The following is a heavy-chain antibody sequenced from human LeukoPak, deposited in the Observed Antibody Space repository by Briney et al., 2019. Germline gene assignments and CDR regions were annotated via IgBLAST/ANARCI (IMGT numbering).Heavy chain of an antibody. CDR1: GGTFSSYA. V-gene: IGHV1-69*04. CDR3: AGLWGGDAFDI. D-gene: IGHD3-10*01. CDR2: IIPILGIA. J-gene: IGHJ3*02. Sequence: SVKVSCKASGGTFSSYAISWVRQAPGQGLEWMGRIIPILGIANYAQKFQGRVTITADKSTSTAYMELSSLRSEDTAVYYCAGLWGGDAFDIWGQGTMVTVSS.